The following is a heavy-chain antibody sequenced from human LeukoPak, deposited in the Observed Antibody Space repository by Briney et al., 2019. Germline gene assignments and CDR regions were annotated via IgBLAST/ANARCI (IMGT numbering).Heavy chain of an antibody. J-gene: IGHJ4*02. D-gene: IGHD3-9*01. Sequence: SETLSLTCTVSGGSISSYYWSWIRQPPGKGLEWIGYIYYSGSTNYNPSLKSRVTISVDTSKNQFSLKLSSVTAADTAVYYCARARDDILTGAEYYFDYWGQGNPVTVSS. CDR1: GGSISSYY. CDR2: IYYSGST. CDR3: ARARDDILTGAEYYFDY. V-gene: IGHV4-59*01.